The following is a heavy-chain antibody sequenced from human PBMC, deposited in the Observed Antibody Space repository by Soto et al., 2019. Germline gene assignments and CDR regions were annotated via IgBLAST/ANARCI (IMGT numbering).Heavy chain of an antibody. Sequence: GASVKVSCKASGYTFTSYYMHWVRQAPGQGLEWMGIIKPSGGSTSYAQKFQGRVTMTRDTSTSTVYMELSSLRSEDTAVYYCARGPQILRYFDWLTSRTDRRADAFDIWGQGTMVTVSS. CDR1: GYTFTSYY. J-gene: IGHJ3*02. CDR3: ARGPQILRYFDWLTSRTDRRADAFDI. CDR2: IKPSGGST. D-gene: IGHD3-9*01. V-gene: IGHV1-46*03.